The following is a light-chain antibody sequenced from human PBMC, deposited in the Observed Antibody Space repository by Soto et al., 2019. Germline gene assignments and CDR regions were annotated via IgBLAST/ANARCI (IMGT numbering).Light chain of an antibody. V-gene: IGLV2-11*01. CDR1: SSDVGGYDF. J-gene: IGLJ3*02. CDR2: DVS. Sequence: QSALTQPRSVSGSPGQSVTISCTGSSSDVGGYDFVSWYQQHPGKAPKLMISDVSERPSGVPDRFSGSKSGNTASLTISGLQAEDEADYYCSSYTSSSTWVFGGGTKVTVL. CDR3: SSYTSSSTWV.